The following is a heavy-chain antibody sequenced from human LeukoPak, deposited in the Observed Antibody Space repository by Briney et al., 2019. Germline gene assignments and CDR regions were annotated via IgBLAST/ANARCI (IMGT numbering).Heavy chain of an antibody. CDR2: ISAYNGNT. CDR1: GYTFTSYG. V-gene: IGHV1-18*01. CDR3: ARNYCSGGSWYSGEGCYFDH. D-gene: IGHD2-15*01. Sequence: ASVKVSCKASGYTFTSYGISWVRQAPGQGLEWMGWISAYNGNTNYAQKLQGRVTMTTDTSTSTAYMELRRLRSDGQAVDYCARNYCSGGSWYSGEGCYFDHWGQGTLVTVSS. J-gene: IGHJ4*02.